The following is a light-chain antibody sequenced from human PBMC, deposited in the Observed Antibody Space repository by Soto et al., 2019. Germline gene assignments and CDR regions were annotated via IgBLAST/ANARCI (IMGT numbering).Light chain of an antibody. Sequence: QSALTQPASVSGSPGQSITLSCTVTSSDVGGYNYVSWYQQHPGKDSKLIIYEVSNRPSGVSNRFSGSKSCNTASLTIAGLQAEDEADYYCNSYTSKSTGVFGTGTKLTVL. CDR2: EVS. J-gene: IGLJ1*01. CDR3: NSYTSKSTGV. CDR1: SSDVGGYNY. V-gene: IGLV2-14*01.